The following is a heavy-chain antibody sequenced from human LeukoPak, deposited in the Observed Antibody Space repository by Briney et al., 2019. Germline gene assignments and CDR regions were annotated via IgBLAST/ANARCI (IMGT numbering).Heavy chain of an antibody. V-gene: IGHV4-61*02. D-gene: IGHD1-26*01. CDR2: IYTSGST. CDR3: AASRATPNDAFDI. J-gene: IGHJ3*02. CDR1: GGSISSGSYC. Sequence: SSETLSLTCTVPGGSISSGSYCWSCIRQPDGQGLEGIGRIYTSGSTNYNPSLKSRVTISVDTSKNQFSLKLSSVTAADTAVYYCAASRATPNDAFDIWGQGTMVTVSS.